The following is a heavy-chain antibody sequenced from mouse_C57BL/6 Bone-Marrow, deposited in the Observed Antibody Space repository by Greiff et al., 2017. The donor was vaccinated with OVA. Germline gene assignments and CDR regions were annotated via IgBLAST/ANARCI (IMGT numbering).Heavy chain of an antibody. Sequence: VQLQPSGPELVKPGASVKISCKASGYAFSSSWMNWVKQRPGKGLEWIGRIYPGDGDTNYNGKFKGKATLTADKSSSTAYMQLSSLTSEDSAVYFCARGGRFAYWGQGTLVTVSA. V-gene: IGHV1-82*01. J-gene: IGHJ3*01. CDR1: GYAFSSSW. CDR3: ARGGRFAY. CDR2: IYPGDGDT.